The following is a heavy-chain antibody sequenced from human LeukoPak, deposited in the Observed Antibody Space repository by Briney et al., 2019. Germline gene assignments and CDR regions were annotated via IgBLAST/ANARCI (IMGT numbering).Heavy chain of an antibody. D-gene: IGHD2-15*01. J-gene: IGHJ4*02. V-gene: IGHV3-21*01. CDR3: AREKCSGGSCYPDY. CDR2: ISSSSSYI. Sequence: GGSLRLSCAASGFTFSSYSMNWVRQAPGKGLEWVSSISSSSSYIYYADSVKGRFTISRDNAKNSLYLQMNSLRAEDTAVYYCAREKCSGGSCYPDYWGQGTLVTVSS. CDR1: GFTFSSYS.